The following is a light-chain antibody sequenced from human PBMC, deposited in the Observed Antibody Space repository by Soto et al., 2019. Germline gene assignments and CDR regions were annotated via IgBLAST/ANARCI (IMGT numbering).Light chain of an antibody. V-gene: IGKV3-20*01. CDR1: QSVGRNY. J-gene: IGKJ1*01. CDR3: QQYGTSPWE. CDR2: AAS. Sequence: EIVLTQFPGTLSLSPGERATLSCRASQSVGRNYVAWYQQKPGQAPRVIIYAASNRASGIPDRFSGSGSGSDVTLTISRLEPEDCAVYYFQQYGTSPWEFGQGTKVEIK.